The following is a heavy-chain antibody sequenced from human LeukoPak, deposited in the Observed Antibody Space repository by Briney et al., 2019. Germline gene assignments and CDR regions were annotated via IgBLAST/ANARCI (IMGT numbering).Heavy chain of an antibody. D-gene: IGHD3-3*01. J-gene: IGHJ4*02. CDR3: ARGPYYDFDY. V-gene: IGHV4-59*13. CDR1: GDSISSYY. CDR2: IYYSGST. Sequence: SETLSLTCTVSGDSISSYYWSWIRQPPGKGLEWIGYIYYSGSTNYNTSLKSRVTISVDTSKNQFSLKLNSVTAADTAVYYCARGPYYDFDYWGQGTLVTVSS.